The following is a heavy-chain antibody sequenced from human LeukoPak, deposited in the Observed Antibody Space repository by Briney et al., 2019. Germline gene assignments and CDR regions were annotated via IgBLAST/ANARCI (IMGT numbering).Heavy chain of an antibody. CDR1: GYSFANYW. CDR2: IYPGDSDT. D-gene: IGHD4-4*01. V-gene: IGHV5-51*01. J-gene: IGHJ4*02. Sequence: GESLKISCKGSGYSFANYWIGWVRQMPGKGLEWMGIIYPGDSDTRYSPSFQGQVSISADKSISTAYLQCSSLKASDTAMYYCALSSYSNYIYWGQGTLVTVSS. CDR3: ALSSYSNYIY.